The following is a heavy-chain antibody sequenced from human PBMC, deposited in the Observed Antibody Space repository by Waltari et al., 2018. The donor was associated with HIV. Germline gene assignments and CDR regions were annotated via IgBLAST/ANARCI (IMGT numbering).Heavy chain of an antibody. Sequence: QVQLQASGPGLVKPSETLSLTCTVSGGSISSYYWSWIRQPPGKGLEWIGYIYYSGSTNYNPSLKSRVTISVDTSKNQFSLKLSSVTAADTAVYYCARGSDYDFWSSVNFDYWGQGTLVTVSS. CDR1: GGSISSYY. D-gene: IGHD3-3*01. CDR3: ARGSDYDFWSSVNFDY. J-gene: IGHJ4*02. CDR2: IYYSGST. V-gene: IGHV4-59*01.